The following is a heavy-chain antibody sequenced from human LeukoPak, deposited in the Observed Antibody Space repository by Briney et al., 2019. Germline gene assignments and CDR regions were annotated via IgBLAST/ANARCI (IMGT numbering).Heavy chain of an antibody. CDR2: IKEDGSEK. CDR3: ARPGQRDAFDI. D-gene: IGHD1-1*01. J-gene: IGHJ3*02. V-gene: IGHV3-7*01. CDR1: GFIFSNYW. Sequence: GGSLRLSCAASGFIFSNYWMSWVRQAPGKGLEWVANIKEDGSEKHYVDSAKGRFTISRDNAKNSLYLQMNSLRAEDTAVYYCARPGQRDAFDIWGQGTMVTVSS.